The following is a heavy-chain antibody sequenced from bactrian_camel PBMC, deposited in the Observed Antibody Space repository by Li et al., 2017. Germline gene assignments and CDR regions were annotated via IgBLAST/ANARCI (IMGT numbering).Heavy chain of an antibody. CDR1: GYTAVINY. J-gene: IGHJ4*01. V-gene: IGHV3S54*01. Sequence: VQLVESGGGSVQAGGSLRLSCAASGYTAVINYMGWIRQSPGNEREVLAAIYTRDGTAHYADSVKGRFTISHDNANDTTFLQMNSLMPEDTAMYYCAARLGGGWWPLRSEGYDYWGQGTQVTVS. CDR3: AARLGGGWWPLRSEGYDY. CDR2: IYTRDGTA. D-gene: IGHD7*01.